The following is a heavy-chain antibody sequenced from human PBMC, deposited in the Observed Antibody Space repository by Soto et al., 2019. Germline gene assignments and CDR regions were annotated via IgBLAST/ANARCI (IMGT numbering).Heavy chain of an antibody. J-gene: IGHJ6*02. CDR2: ISGSGGST. CDR1: GFTFSSYA. Sequence: GGSLRLSCAASGFTFSSYAMSWVRQAPGKGLEWVSAISGSGGSTYYADSVKGRFTISRDNSKNTPYLQMNSLRAEDTAVYYCAKDPVVPAAPRQYYYYGMDVLGQGTTVTVSS. CDR3: AKDPVVPAAPRQYYYYGMDV. D-gene: IGHD2-2*01. V-gene: IGHV3-23*01.